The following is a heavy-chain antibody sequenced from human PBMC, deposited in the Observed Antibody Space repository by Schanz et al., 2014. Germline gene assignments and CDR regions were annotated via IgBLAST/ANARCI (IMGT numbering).Heavy chain of an antibody. Sequence: QVQLQESGPGLVKPSGTLSLTCAVSGASISSSNWWSWVRQPPGKGLEWIGFISYSGSTYYNPALKSRVPISLDTSKNQFSRTWTSLTAADTAVYYCARDTTWRLDLWGRGTLVTVSS. CDR3: ARDTTWRLDL. D-gene: IGHD1-1*01. CDR2: ISYSGST. V-gene: IGHV4-4*02. CDR1: GASISSSNW. J-gene: IGHJ2*01.